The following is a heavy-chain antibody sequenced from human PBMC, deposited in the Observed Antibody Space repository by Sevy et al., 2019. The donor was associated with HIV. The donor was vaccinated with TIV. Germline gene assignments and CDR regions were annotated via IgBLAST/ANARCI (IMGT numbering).Heavy chain of an antibody. J-gene: IGHJ2*01. CDR2: ISGNGGTT. CDR1: GFSLSTYA. Sequence: GGSLRLSCAASGFSLSTYAISWVRQAAGKGLDWVSGISGNGGTTFYADSVKGRFTMSRDNSKSTLFVQMNSLRAEDRAVYYSAKGPDYSASGRVLRDWYFDRWRRGTLVTASS. V-gene: IGHV3-23*01. D-gene: IGHD3-10*01. CDR3: AKGPDYSASGRVLRDWYFDR.